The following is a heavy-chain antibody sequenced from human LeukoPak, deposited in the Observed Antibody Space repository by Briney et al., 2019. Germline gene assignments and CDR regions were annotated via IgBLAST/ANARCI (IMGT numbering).Heavy chain of an antibody. D-gene: IGHD3-22*01. CDR2: MNPNSGNT. J-gene: IGHJ3*02. Sequence: ASVKVSCKASGYTFTSYDINWVRQATGQGLGWMGWMNPNSGNTGYAQKFQGRVTMTRNTSISTAYMELSSLRSEDTAVYYCARGSYYDSSGYETAFDIWGQGTMVTVSS. V-gene: IGHV1-8*01. CDR1: GYTFTSYD. CDR3: ARGSYYDSSGYETAFDI.